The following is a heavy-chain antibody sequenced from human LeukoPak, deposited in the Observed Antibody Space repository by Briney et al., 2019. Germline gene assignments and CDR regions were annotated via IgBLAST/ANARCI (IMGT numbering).Heavy chain of an antibody. CDR1: GFTFSSYS. CDR3: ARVYSGSYYGY. CDR2: ISSSSSTI. J-gene: IGHJ4*02. V-gene: IGHV3-48*04. D-gene: IGHD1-26*01. Sequence: GGSLRLSCAASGFTFSSYSMNWVRQAPGKGLEWVSYISSSSSTIYYADSVKGRFTISRDNAKNSLYLQMNSLRAEDTAVYYCARVYSGSYYGYWGQGNLVTVSS.